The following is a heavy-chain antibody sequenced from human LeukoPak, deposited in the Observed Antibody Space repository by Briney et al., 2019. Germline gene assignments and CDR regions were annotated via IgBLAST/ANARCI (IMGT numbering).Heavy chain of an antibody. J-gene: IGHJ6*02. Sequence: GGSLRLSCSASGFTFSTYGMHWVRQAPGKGLEYVSAISSNGGSTYFADSVKGRFTISRDNSENTLYLQMSSLRVEDTAVYYCMKGNGFSSSWYHGMDVWGQGITVTVSS. CDR2: ISSNGGST. V-gene: IGHV3-64D*06. D-gene: IGHD6-13*01. CDR3: MKGNGFSSSWYHGMDV. CDR1: GFTFSTYG.